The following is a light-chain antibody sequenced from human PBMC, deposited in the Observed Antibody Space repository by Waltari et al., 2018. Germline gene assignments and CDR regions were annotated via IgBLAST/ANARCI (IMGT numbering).Light chain of an antibody. CDR3: CSYAGTSSLT. J-gene: IGLJ2*01. CDR1: SRDVGGYTY. CDR2: YVN. V-gene: IGLV2-11*01. Sequence: QSALTQPRSVSGSPGQSVSISCTGTSRDVGGYTYVSWYRQHPGKAPTMIIFYVNKRPSGVPDRFSGSKSGNTASLTISGLQAEDEADYYCCSYAGTSSLTFGGGTQLTVL.